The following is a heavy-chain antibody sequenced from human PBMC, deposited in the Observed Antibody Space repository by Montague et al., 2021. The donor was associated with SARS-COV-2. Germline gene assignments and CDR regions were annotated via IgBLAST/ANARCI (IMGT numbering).Heavy chain of an antibody. CDR1: GGSISSDNW. V-gene: IGHV4-4*02. CDR3: ALPLGGARFDP. D-gene: IGHD3-16*01. CDR2: IFHSGTT. Sequence: SETLSLTCTVSGGSISSDNWWTWVRQPPGKGLEWIGDIFHSGTTNYNPSLKSRLTMSVDKSKNQISLKLISVTAADTAMYYCALPLGGARFDPWGQGTLVTVSS. J-gene: IGHJ5*02.